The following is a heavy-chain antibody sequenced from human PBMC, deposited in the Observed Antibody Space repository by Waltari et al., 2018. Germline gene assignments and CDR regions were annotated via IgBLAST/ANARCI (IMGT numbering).Heavy chain of an antibody. CDR2: VDPEDGET. Sequence: EVQLVQSGAAVKKPGATVKISCKASGYTFTDYYMHWVQQAPGKGLEWMGRVDPEDGETIYAEKFQGRVTITADTSTDTAYMELSSLRSEDTAVYYCAMDSRQWLVTKGFDPWGQGTLVTVSS. J-gene: IGHJ5*02. D-gene: IGHD6-19*01. V-gene: IGHV1-69-2*01. CDR3: AMDSRQWLVTKGFDP. CDR1: GYTFTDYY.